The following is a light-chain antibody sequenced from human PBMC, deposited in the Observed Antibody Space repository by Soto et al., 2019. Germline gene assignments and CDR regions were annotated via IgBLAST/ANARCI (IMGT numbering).Light chain of an antibody. CDR2: DAS. J-gene: IGKJ5*01. CDR3: QQRSNWPPT. V-gene: IGKV3-11*01. Sequence: EIVMTQSPATLSVSPGDTATLSCRASQSLGGNLAWYQQKPGQAPRLLIYDASNRATGIPARFSGSGSGTDFTLTISSLEPEDFAVYYCQQRSNWPPTFGQGTRLEIK. CDR1: QSLGGN.